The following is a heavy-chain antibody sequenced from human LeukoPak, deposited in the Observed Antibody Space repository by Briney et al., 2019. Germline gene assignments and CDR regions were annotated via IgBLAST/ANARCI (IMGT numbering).Heavy chain of an antibody. CDR2: INPDSGGT. CDR3: ARESPDLDYSCDY. V-gene: IGHV1-2*02. J-gene: IGHJ4*02. Sequence: GSAVKVSCKASGYTFTGYYMHWVRQAPGQGLEWMGWINPDSGGTNYAQKFQGRVTMTRDTSISTAYMELSRLRPADTAVYYCARESPDLDYSCDYWGQGTLVTVSS. CDR1: GYTFTGYY. D-gene: IGHD4-11*01.